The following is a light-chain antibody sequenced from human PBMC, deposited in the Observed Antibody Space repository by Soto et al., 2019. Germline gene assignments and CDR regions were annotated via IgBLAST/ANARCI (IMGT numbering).Light chain of an antibody. V-gene: IGLV2-11*01. J-gene: IGLJ2*01. CDR2: DVS. CDR3: CSYEGSYVV. CDR1: SSDVGGYNY. Sequence: QSVLTQPRSVSGSPGQSVTISCTGTSSDVGGYNYVSWYQQHPGKAPKLMIYDVSKRPSGVPDRFSGSKSGNTASLTISGLRAEDEADYYCCSYEGSYVVSGGGTKLTVL.